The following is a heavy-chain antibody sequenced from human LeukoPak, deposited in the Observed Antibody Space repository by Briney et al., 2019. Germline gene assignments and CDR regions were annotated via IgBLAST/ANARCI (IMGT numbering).Heavy chain of an antibody. CDR3: AKDQDILTGYFTSFDI. D-gene: IGHD3-9*01. CDR1: GFTFSSYG. Sequence: GGSLRLSCAASGFTFSSYGMHWVRQAPGKGLEWVAVIWYDGSNKYYADSVKGRFTISRDNSKNTLYLQMNSLRAEDTAVYYCAKDQDILTGYFTSFDIWGQGTMVTVSS. CDR2: IWYDGSNK. J-gene: IGHJ3*02. V-gene: IGHV3-33*06.